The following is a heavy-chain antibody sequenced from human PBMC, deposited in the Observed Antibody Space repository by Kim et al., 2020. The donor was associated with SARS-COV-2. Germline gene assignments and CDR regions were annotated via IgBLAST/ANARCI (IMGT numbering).Heavy chain of an antibody. CDR2: ISYDGSNK. J-gene: IGHJ6*02. Sequence: GGSLRLSCAASGFTFSSYVMHWVRQAPGKGPEWVAVISYDGSNKYYADSVKGRFTISRDNSKNTLYLQRNSLRAEDTAVYYCARAVAGTYYYGRDVWGQGTTVTVS. D-gene: IGHD6-19*01. V-gene: IGHV3-30*04. CDR1: GFTFSSYV. CDR3: ARAVAGTYYYGRDV.